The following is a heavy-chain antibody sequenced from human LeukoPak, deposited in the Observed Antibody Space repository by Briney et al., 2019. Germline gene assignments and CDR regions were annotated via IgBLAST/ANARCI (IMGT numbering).Heavy chain of an antibody. J-gene: IGHJ4*02. D-gene: IGHD3-22*01. Sequence: PSETLSLTCTVSGGSISSGGYYWSWIRPHPGQGLEWIGYIYYSGSTYYNPSLKSRVTISVDTSKNQFSLKLSSVTAADTAVYYCAREDDCSGYPDYWGQGTLVTVSS. CDR1: GGSISSGGYY. CDR3: AREDDCSGYPDY. CDR2: IYYSGST. V-gene: IGHV4-31*03.